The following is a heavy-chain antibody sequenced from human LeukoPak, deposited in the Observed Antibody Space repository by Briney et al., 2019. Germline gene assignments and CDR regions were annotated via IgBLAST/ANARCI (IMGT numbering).Heavy chain of an antibody. CDR1: GGSVNSGNYY. CDR3: ARQGSGSHKD. V-gene: IGHV4-61*02. Sequence: SETLSLTCTVSGGSVNSGNYYWTWIRQPAGKGLEWIGRIYTSGSTNYNPSLKSRVTISIDASKNQFSLRLSSVTAADTAVYYCARQGSGSHKDWGQGTLVTVSS. CDR2: IYTSGST. D-gene: IGHD1-26*01. J-gene: IGHJ4*02.